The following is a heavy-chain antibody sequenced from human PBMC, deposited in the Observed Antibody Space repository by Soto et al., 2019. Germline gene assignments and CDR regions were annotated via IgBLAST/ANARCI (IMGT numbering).Heavy chain of an antibody. V-gene: IGHV3-74*03. CDR2: IKSDGSIT. J-gene: IGHJ3*02. Sequence: GGSLRLSCAASGFTLSFYWMHWVRQAPGKGLVWVSGIKSDGSITTYADSVKGRFTISRDNAGTLWLQMNSLRAEDTAVYYCARVRETYAYDAFDIWGQGTMVTVSS. D-gene: IGHD1-26*01. CDR3: ARVRETYAYDAFDI. CDR1: GFTLSFYW.